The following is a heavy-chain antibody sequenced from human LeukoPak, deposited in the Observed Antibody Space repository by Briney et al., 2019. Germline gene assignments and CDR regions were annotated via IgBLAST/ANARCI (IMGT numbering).Heavy chain of an antibody. CDR3: TKGSAAAGSNNWFDP. CDR2: IRSKANSYAT. J-gene: IGHJ5*02. D-gene: IGHD6-13*01. CDR1: GFTFSGSA. Sequence: PGGSLRLSCAAFGFTFSGSAMHWVRQDSGKGLEWVGRIRSKANSYATAYAASARGRFTISRDDSKNTAYLQMNSLNTEDTAVYYCTKGSAAAGSNNWFDPWGQGTLVTVSS. V-gene: IGHV3-73*01.